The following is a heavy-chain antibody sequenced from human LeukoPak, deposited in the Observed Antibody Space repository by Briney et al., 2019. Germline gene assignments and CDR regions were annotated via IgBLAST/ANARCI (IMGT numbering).Heavy chain of an antibody. D-gene: IGHD5-12*01. CDR2: IYTSGST. Sequence: SETLSLTCTVSGGSISGYYWSWIRQPAGKGLEWTGRIYTSGSTNYNPSLKSRVTMSVDTSKNQFSLKLSSVTATDTAVYYCARERYSGYDFDYWGQGTLVTVSS. CDR3: ARERYSGYDFDY. J-gene: IGHJ4*02. V-gene: IGHV4-4*07. CDR1: GGSISGYY.